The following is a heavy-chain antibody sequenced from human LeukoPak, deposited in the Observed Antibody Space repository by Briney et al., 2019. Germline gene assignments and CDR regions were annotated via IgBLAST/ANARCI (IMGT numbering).Heavy chain of an antibody. CDR3: ARVTIVGAFDY. Sequence: GGSLRLSCAASGFTFSSYWMSWVRQAPGKGLEWVTVISYDGSNKYYADSVKGRFTISGDNSKNTLYLQMNSLRAEDTAVYYCARVTIVGAFDYWGQGTLVTVSS. J-gene: IGHJ4*02. CDR2: ISYDGSNK. V-gene: IGHV3-30-3*01. D-gene: IGHD1-26*01. CDR1: GFTFSSYW.